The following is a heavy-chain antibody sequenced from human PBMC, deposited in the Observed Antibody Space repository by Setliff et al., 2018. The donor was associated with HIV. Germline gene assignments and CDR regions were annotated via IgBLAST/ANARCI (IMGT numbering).Heavy chain of an antibody. J-gene: IGHJ6*02. CDR1: GGSASNSRYY. CDR2: IRYNEKT. D-gene: IGHD5-12*01. V-gene: IGHV4-39*01. Sequence: SETLSLTCTVSGGSASNSRYYWAWIRQPPGKGLEYIGSIRYNEKTYYNPSLKSRVTISIDTSKNQFSLNLTSVTAADPAIYYCARGGPAVAYAVDVWGQGTTVTVSS. CDR3: ARGGPAVAYAVDV.